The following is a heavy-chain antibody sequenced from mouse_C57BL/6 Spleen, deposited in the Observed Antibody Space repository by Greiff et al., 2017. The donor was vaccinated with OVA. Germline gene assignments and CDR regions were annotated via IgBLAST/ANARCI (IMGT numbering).Heavy chain of an antibody. CDR2: ISYSGST. V-gene: IGHV3-1*01. D-gene: IGHD2-2*01. Sequence: EVQRVESGPGMVKPSQSLSLTCTVTGYSITSGYDWHWIRHFPGNKLEWMGYISYSGSTNYNPSLKSRISITHDTSKNHFFLRLNSVTTEDTATYYCARGGGYYDAMDYWGQGTSVTVSS. CDR3: ARGGGYYDAMDY. J-gene: IGHJ4*01. CDR1: GYSITSGYD.